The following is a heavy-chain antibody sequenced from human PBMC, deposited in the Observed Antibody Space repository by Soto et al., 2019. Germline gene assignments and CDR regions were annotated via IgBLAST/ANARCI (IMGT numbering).Heavy chain of an antibody. V-gene: IGHV3-7*03. J-gene: IGHJ4*02. D-gene: IGHD4-17*01. CDR1: GFTFSTYW. CDR2: INQGGSEK. CDR3: VKDDGDYSFDY. Sequence: PSGHLRISCAASGFTFSTYWISWVRQAPGKGLEWVAKINQGGSEKWSADSVKGRFTISRDNAKNSLYLQLNSLGAEDTAVYDCVKDDGDYSFDYWGQGTLVTVSS.